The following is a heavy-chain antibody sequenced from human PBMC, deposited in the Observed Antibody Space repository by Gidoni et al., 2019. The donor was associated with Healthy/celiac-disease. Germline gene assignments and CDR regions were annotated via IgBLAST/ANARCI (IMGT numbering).Heavy chain of an antibody. V-gene: IGHV3-23*01. J-gene: IGHJ4*02. CDR3: AKDRGSGWYSGDAGY. CDR1: FCSYA. Sequence: FCSYAMSWVRQAPGKGLEWVSAISGSGGSTYYADSVKGRFTISRDNSKNTLYLQMNSLRAEDTAVYYCAKDRGSGWYSGDAGYWGQGTLVTVSS. CDR2: ISGSGGST. D-gene: IGHD6-19*01.